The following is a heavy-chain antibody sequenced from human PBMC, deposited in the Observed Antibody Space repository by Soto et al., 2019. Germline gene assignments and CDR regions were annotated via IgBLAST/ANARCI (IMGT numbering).Heavy chain of an antibody. CDR1: GFSLSTSGVG. D-gene: IGHD3-16*02. J-gene: IGHJ5*02. CDR3: AHREYDYIWESFRPT. Sequence: QITLKESGPTLVKPTQTLTLTCTFSGFSLSTSGVGVGWIRQPPGKALEWLALIYWDDDKLYSPSLKSRLTIPQDTSKNQVVLTMTDMEPVDTATYYCAHREYDYIWESFRPTWGQGTLVTVSS. CDR2: IYWDDDK. V-gene: IGHV2-5*02.